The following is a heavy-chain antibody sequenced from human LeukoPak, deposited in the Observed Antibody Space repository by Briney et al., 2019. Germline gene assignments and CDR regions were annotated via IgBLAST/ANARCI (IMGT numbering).Heavy chain of an antibody. Sequence: PGGSLRLSCAASGFTFSSYSMNWVRQAPGKGLEWVANIKQDGSEKYYVDSVKSRFTISRDNAKNSLYLQMNSLRAEDTAVYYCARVYSGVYFDYWGQGTLVTVSS. CDR2: IKQDGSEK. CDR3: ARVYSGVYFDY. D-gene: IGHD1-26*01. J-gene: IGHJ4*02. CDR1: GFTFSSYS. V-gene: IGHV3-7*04.